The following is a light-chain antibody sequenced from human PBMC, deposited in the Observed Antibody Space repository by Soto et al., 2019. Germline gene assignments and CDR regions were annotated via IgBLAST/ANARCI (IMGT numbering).Light chain of an antibody. Sequence: EIVMTQSPATLSASPGERATLSCRASQSVSINLAWYQQKPGQAPRLLIYGASTRATGIPARFSGSGSGTEFTLTISSLQSEDFAVYYCQHYNNWPPWTFGQGTKVEIK. CDR1: QSVSIN. J-gene: IGKJ1*01. CDR3: QHYNNWPPWT. V-gene: IGKV3-15*01. CDR2: GAS.